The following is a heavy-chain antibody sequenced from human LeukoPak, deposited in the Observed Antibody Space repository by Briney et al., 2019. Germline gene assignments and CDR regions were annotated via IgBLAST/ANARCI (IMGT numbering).Heavy chain of an antibody. J-gene: IGHJ6*03. CDR3: ARSLRSTSCCPHYYYYMDV. CDR2: ISSSSSYI. Sequence: GGSLRLSCAASGFTFSSYSMNWVRQAPGKGLEWVSSISSSSSYIYYADSVKGRFTISRDNAKNSLYLQMNSLRAEDTAVYYCARSLRSTSCCPHYYYYMDVWGKGTTVTISS. D-gene: IGHD2-2*01. V-gene: IGHV3-21*01. CDR1: GFTFSSYS.